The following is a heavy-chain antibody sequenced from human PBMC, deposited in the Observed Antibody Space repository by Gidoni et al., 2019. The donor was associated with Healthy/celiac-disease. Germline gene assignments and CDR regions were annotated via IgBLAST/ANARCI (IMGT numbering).Heavy chain of an antibody. CDR1: GFTFSSHG. V-gene: IGHV3-33*01. CDR2: IWYDGSNK. Sequence: QVQLVESVGGVVQPGRSLRLSCAASGFTFSSHGMHWVRQAPGQGLEWVAVIWYDGSNKYYADSVKGRFTISRDNSKNTLYLQMNSLRAEDTAVYYCALSHYYGSGTYYYYYGMDVWGQGTTVTVSS. J-gene: IGHJ6*02. D-gene: IGHD3-10*01. CDR3: ALSHYYGSGTYYYYYGMDV.